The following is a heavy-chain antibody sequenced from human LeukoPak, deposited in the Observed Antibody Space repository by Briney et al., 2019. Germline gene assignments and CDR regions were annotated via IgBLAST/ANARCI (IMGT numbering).Heavy chain of an antibody. V-gene: IGHV1-69*06. CDR3: ARDGDYGDYVGNWFDP. J-gene: IGHJ5*02. D-gene: IGHD4-17*01. Sequence: GASVKLSCKASGGTFSSYAISWVRQAPGQGLEWMGGIIPIFGTANYAQKFQGRVTITADKSTSTAYMELSSLRSEDTAVYYCARDGDYGDYVGNWFDPWGQGTLVTVSS. CDR1: GGTFSSYA. CDR2: IIPIFGTA.